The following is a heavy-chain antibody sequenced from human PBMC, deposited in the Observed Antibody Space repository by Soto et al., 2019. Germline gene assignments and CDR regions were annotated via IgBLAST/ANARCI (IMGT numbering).Heavy chain of an antibody. D-gene: IGHD6-13*01. CDR1: GGSISSSNW. Sequence: SETLSLTCAVSGGSISSSNWWSWVRQPPGKGLEWIGEIYHSGSTNYNPSLKSRVTISVDKSKNQFSLKLSSVTAADTAVYYCARKIAEAARTFDYWGQGTLVTVSS. J-gene: IGHJ4*02. V-gene: IGHV4-4*02. CDR2: IYHSGST. CDR3: ARKIAEAARTFDY.